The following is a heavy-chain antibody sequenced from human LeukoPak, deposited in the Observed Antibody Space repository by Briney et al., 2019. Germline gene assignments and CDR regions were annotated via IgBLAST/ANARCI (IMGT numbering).Heavy chain of an antibody. V-gene: IGHV3-7*03. CDR2: IKQDGSEK. Sequence: GGSLRLSRAASGFTFSSYWMSWVRQAPGKGLEWVANIKQDGSEKYYVDSVKGRFTISRDNAKNSLYLQMDSLRAEDTAVYYCASFYGSGSYYPYFDYWGQGTLVTVSS. J-gene: IGHJ4*02. D-gene: IGHD3-10*01. CDR1: GFTFSSYW. CDR3: ASFYGSGSYYPYFDY.